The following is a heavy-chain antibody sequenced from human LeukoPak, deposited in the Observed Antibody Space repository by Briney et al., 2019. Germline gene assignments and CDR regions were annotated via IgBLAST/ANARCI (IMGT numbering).Heavy chain of an antibody. CDR1: GGSISSYY. V-gene: IGHV4-59*01. Sequence: SETLSLTCTVSGGSISSYYWSWIRQPPGKGLEWIGYIYYSGSTNYNPSLKSRVTISVDTSKNQFSLTLSSVTAADTAVYYCARRTVRIVGATSAAFDIWGQGTMVTVSS. D-gene: IGHD1-26*01. J-gene: IGHJ3*02. CDR2: IYYSGST. CDR3: ARRTVRIVGATSAAFDI.